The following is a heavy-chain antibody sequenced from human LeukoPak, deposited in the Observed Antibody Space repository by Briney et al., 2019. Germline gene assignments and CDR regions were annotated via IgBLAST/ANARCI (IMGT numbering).Heavy chain of an antibody. CDR1: GFTFDDYA. V-gene: IGHV3-9*01. Sequence: GRSLRLSCAASGFTFDDYAMHWVRQAPGKGLEWVSGISWNSGSIGYADSVKGRFTISRDNAKNSLYLQMNSLRAEDTAVYYCARPYYYDDNWFDPWGQGTLVTVSS. J-gene: IGHJ5*02. CDR3: ARPYYYDDNWFDP. CDR2: ISWNSGSI. D-gene: IGHD3-22*01.